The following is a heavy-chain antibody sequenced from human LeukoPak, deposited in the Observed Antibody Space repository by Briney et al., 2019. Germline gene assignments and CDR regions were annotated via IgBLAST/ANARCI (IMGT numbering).Heavy chain of an antibody. CDR2: INSDGSST. Sequence: GGSLRLSCAASGFTFSSYWMHWVRQAPGKGLVWVSHINSDGSSTSYADSVKSRCTISRENAKNTLYLHIYSVRAENTALYYTARERNMVRGVIPQLWGAGNPVTVS. J-gene: IGHJ4*02. CDR3: ARERNMVRGVIPQL. CDR1: GFTFSSYW. V-gene: IGHV3-74*01. D-gene: IGHD3-10*01.